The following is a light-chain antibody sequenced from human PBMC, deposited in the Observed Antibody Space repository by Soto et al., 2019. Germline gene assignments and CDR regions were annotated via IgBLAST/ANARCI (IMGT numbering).Light chain of an antibody. Sequence: EIVMTQSPATLYVSPGERDTLSCRASQSVSSNLAWYQQKPGQAPRLLIYGASTTATGIPARFSGSGSGTEFTLTIGSLQSEDFALYYCQQYNNWPHTFGQGTKVEIK. CDR3: QQYNNWPHT. CDR2: GAS. CDR1: QSVSSN. V-gene: IGKV3-15*01. J-gene: IGKJ1*01.